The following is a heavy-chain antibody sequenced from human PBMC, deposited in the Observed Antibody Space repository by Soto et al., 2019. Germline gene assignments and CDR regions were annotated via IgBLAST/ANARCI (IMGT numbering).Heavy chain of an antibody. Sequence: ASVKVSCKASGYTFTSYGISWVRQGPGQGLEWMGWISAYNGNTNYAQKLQGRVTMTTDTSTSTAYVELRSLRSDDTAVYYCARDVPYGYDRYYYGMDVWGQGTTVTVSS. D-gene: IGHD5-12*01. CDR2: ISAYNGNT. V-gene: IGHV1-18*01. J-gene: IGHJ6*02. CDR3: ARDVPYGYDRYYYGMDV. CDR1: GYTFTSYG.